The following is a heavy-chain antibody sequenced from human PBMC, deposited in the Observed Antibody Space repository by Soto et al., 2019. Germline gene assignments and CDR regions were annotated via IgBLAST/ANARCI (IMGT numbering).Heavy chain of an antibody. V-gene: IGHV3-15*07. Sequence: GGSLRLSCAASGFTFSNAWMNWVRQAPGKGLEWVGRIKSKNVGGETDYAAPVKGRFTISRDDSKNTLYLQMNSLKTEDTAVYYCTTVMSEHIVVVSDAFDIWGQGTMVTVSS. D-gene: IGHD2-21*01. J-gene: IGHJ3*02. CDR2: IKSKNVGGET. CDR1: GFTFSNAW. CDR3: TTVMSEHIVVVSDAFDI.